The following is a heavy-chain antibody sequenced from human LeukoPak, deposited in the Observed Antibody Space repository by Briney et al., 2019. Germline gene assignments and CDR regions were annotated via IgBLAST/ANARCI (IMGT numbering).Heavy chain of an antibody. D-gene: IGHD3-3*01. V-gene: IGHV1-46*01. CDR3: AREGGGAYDFSDY. CDR2: INPSGGST. Sequence: ASVKVSCKASGYTFTSYYMHWVRQAPGQGLEWMGVINPSGGSTSYAQKFQGGVTMTRDTSTRTVYMELSSLRSEDTAVYYCAREGGGAYDFSDYWGQGTLVTVSS. CDR1: GYTFTSYY. J-gene: IGHJ4*02.